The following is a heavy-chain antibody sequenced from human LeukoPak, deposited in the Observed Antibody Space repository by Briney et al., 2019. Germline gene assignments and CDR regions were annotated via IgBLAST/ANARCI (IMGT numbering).Heavy chain of an antibody. CDR3: ARDGSVPRAYYYYYYYMDV. CDR1: GGSISSYY. Sequence: SETLSLTCTVSGGSISSYYWSWIRQPAGKGLEWIGRIYTSGSTNYNPSLKSRVTMSVDTSKNQFSLKLSSVTAADTAVYYCARDGSVPRAYYYYYYYMDVRGKGTTVTVSS. D-gene: IGHD2-2*03. CDR2: IYTSGST. J-gene: IGHJ6*03. V-gene: IGHV4-4*07.